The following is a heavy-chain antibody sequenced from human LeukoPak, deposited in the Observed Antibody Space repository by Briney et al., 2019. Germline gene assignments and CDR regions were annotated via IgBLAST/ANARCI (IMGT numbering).Heavy chain of an antibody. V-gene: IGHV4-59*01. CDR2: IYYSGST. CDR3: ARIGHEDYYFDY. J-gene: IGHJ4*02. CDR1: GGSISSYY. Sequence: SETLSLTCTVSGGSISSYYWSCIRQPPGKGLEGIGYIYYSGSTNYNPSLKSRDTISVDTSKNQFSLKLSSVTAADTAVYYCARIGHEDYYFDYWGQGTLVTVSS.